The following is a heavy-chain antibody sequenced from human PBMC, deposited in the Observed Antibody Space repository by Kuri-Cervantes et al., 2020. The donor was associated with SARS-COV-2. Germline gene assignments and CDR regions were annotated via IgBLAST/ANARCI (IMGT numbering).Heavy chain of an antibody. CDR1: GGSFSGYY. CDR2: INHSGST. CDR3: ARPAAAPTEPDAFDI. D-gene: IGHD6-13*01. J-gene: IGHJ3*02. V-gene: IGHV4-34*01. Sequence: ESLKISCAVYGGSFSGYYWSWIRQPPGKGLEWIGEINHSGSTNYNPSLKSRVTISVDTSKNQFSLKLSSVTAADTAVYYCARPAAAPTEPDAFDIWGQGTMVTVSS.